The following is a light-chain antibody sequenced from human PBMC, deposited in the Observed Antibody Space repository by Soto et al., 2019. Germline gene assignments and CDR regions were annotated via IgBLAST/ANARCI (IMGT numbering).Light chain of an antibody. V-gene: IGKV1-5*01. CDR1: ESIATW. CDR3: PQYNSY. Sequence: DVHMTQSPSTLSASVGDRVTITCRASESIATWLAWYQQKPGQAPKLLIYDASRLESGVPSRFSGGGSGTEFTLTISGLQPEDFATYYRPQYNSYFGLGTKLEI. CDR2: DAS. J-gene: IGKJ2*01.